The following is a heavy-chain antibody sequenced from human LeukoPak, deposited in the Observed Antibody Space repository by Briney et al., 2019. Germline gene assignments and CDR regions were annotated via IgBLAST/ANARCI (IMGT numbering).Heavy chain of an antibody. CDR1: GFTFSSYS. CDR3: AKYGVNYDFWSGYYTFYFDY. CDR2: ISGSGGST. D-gene: IGHD3-3*01. Sequence: GRSLRLSCAASGFTFSSYSMNWVRQAPGKGLEWVSAISGSGGSTYYADSVKGRFTISRDNSKNTLYLQMNSLRAEDTAVYYCAKYGVNYDFWSGYYTFYFDYWGQGTLVTVSS. J-gene: IGHJ4*02. V-gene: IGHV3-23*01.